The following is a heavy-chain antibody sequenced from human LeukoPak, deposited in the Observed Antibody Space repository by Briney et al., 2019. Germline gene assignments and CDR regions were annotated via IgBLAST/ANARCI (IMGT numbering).Heavy chain of an antibody. V-gene: IGHV3-21*01. J-gene: IGHJ6*03. CDR1: GFTFSSYS. D-gene: IGHD2-8*01. CDR3: AKDRCSNGVGCYYYYMDV. CDR2: ISSSSSYI. Sequence: GGSLRLSCAASGFTFSSYSMNWVRQAPGKGLEWVSSISSSSSYIYYADSVKGRFTISRDSSKNILYLQMNSLRAEDTAVYYCAKDRCSNGVGCYYYYMDVWGKGTTVTISS.